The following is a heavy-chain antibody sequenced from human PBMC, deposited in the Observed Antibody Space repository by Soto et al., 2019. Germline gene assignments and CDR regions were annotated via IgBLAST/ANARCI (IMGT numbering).Heavy chain of an antibody. CDR3: ARLTTGPLPPWLGAFDI. Sequence: QVQLQESGPGLVKPSQTLSLTCTVSGGSISSGGYYWSWIRQHPGKGLEWIGYIYYSGSTYYNPSLKSRVTISVDTSKNQLSLKLSSVTAADTAVYYCARLTTGPLPPWLGAFDICGQGTMVTVSS. CDR1: GGSISSGGYY. V-gene: IGHV4-31*03. CDR2: IYYSGST. D-gene: IGHD1-1*01. J-gene: IGHJ3*02.